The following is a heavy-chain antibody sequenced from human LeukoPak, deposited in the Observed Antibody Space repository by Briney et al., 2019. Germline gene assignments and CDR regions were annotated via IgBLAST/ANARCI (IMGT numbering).Heavy chain of an antibody. V-gene: IGHV3-33*01. CDR2: IWYDGSNK. Sequence: PGRSLRLSCAASGFTFSSYGMHWVRQAPGKGLEWVAVIWYDGSNKYYADSVKGRFTISRDNSKNTLYLQMNSLRAEDTAVYYCARDSRITIFGVVIPDWFDPWGQGTLVTVSS. J-gene: IGHJ5*02. CDR3: ARDSRITIFGVVIPDWFDP. D-gene: IGHD3-3*01. CDR1: GFTFSSYG.